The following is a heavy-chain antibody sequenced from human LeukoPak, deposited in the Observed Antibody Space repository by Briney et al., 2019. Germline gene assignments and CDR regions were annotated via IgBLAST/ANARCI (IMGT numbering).Heavy chain of an antibody. CDR2: INPSGGST. V-gene: IGHV1-46*01. CDR3: ARDEGYYFYTYA. J-gene: IGHJ6*03. CDR1: VYTLTTYY. Sequence: ASVKASCKATVYTLTTYYIVWVRRAPGQGLEWMGIINPSGGSTNDAHKLQDTLTMTRDTSTSTVYMELSSLRSEDTAIYYCARDEGYYFYTYASGKGATVTVSS.